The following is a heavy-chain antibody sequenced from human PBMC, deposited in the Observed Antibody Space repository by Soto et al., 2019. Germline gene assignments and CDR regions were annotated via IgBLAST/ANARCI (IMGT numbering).Heavy chain of an antibody. D-gene: IGHD6-19*01. CDR3: AIPSGLTVTGPDY. CDR1: EFTFSNYA. Sequence: GGSLRLSCAASEFTFSNYAMSWVRQAPGKGLEWVSAISGDSGSTYYADSVKGRFTISRDNSKNSLYLQMNSLRADDTAVCYCAIPSGLTVTGPDYWGQGTLVTVSS. CDR2: ISGDSGST. V-gene: IGHV3-23*01. J-gene: IGHJ4*02.